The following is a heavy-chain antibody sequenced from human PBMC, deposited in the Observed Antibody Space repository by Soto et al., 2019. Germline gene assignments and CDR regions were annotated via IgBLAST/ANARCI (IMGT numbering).Heavy chain of an antibody. V-gene: IGHV1-18*01. J-gene: IGHJ6*02. CDR1: GYSFTRYG. CDR3: AMVDVYVTPSPQDV. CDR2: INAYNGNT. D-gene: IGHD3-16*01. Sequence: QVQLVQSGAEVKNPGASVKVSCKASGYSFTRYGIGWARQAPGQGLEWMGWINAYNGNTNYAQNLQRRLTLTTDTSTTTAYMDLRSLRSNDTAIYYCAMVDVYVTPSPQDVWGQGTTVTVSS.